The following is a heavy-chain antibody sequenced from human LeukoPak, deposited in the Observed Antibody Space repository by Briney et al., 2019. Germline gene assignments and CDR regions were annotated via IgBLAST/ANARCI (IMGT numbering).Heavy chain of an antibody. CDR2: ISWNSGSI. CDR3: ARDQEVWATVTTLFDY. CDR1: GFTFDDYA. Sequence: GGSLRLSCAASGFTFDDYAMHWVRQAPGKGLEWVSGISWNSGSIGYADSVKGRFAISRDNAKNSLYLQMNSLRAEDTAVYYCARDQEVWATVTTLFDYWGQGTLVTVSS. J-gene: IGHJ4*02. V-gene: IGHV3-9*01. D-gene: IGHD4-11*01.